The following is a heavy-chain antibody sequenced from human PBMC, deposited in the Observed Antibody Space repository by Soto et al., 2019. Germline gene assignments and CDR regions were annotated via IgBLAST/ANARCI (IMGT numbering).Heavy chain of an antibody. D-gene: IGHD3-16*02. V-gene: IGHV3-23*01. Sequence: EVQLLESGGGLVQPGGSLRLSCAASGFTFSSYAMSWVRQAPGKGLEWVSAISGSGGSTYYADSVKGRFTISRENSKNTLYLQMNSLRAEDTAVYYCAKDPRDLGELSTFDYWGQGTLVTVSS. CDR2: ISGSGGST. CDR1: GFTFSSYA. J-gene: IGHJ4*02. CDR3: AKDPRDLGELSTFDY.